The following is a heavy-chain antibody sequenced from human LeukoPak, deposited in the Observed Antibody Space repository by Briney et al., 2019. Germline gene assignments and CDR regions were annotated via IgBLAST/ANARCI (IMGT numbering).Heavy chain of an antibody. CDR1: GFTFSSYS. CDR2: ISSSSSYI. CDR3: ARVSLLRAWPSLDY. V-gene: IGHV3-21*01. D-gene: IGHD5-12*01. J-gene: IGHJ4*02. Sequence: GGSLRLSCAASGFTFSSYSMNWVRQAPGEWLEWVSSISSSSSYIYYADSVKGRFTISRDNAKNSLYLQMNSLRAEDTAVYYCARVSLLRAWPSLDYWGQGTLVTVSS.